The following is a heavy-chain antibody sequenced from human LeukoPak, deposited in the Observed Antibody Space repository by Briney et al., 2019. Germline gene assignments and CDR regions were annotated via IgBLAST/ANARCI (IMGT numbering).Heavy chain of an antibody. V-gene: IGHV3-48*01. CDR2: ISSSSSTI. CDR1: GFTFSSYS. Sequence: PGGSLRLSCAASGFTFSSYSMNWVRQAPGKGLEWVSYISSSSSTIYYADSVKGRFTISRDNAKNSLYLQMNSLRAEDTAVYYCARVRSSSWYYYYYMDVWGKGTTVTVSS. D-gene: IGHD6-13*01. J-gene: IGHJ6*03. CDR3: ARVRSSSWYYYYYMDV.